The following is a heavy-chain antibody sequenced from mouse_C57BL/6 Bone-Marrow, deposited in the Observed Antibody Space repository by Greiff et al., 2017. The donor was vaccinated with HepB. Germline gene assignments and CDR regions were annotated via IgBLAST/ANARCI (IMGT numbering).Heavy chain of an antibody. CDR2: IYPGDGDT. Sequence: VQLQQSGAELVKPGASVKISCKASGYAFSSYWMNWVKQRPGKGLEWIGQIYPGDGDTNYNGKFKGKATLTADKSSSTAYMQISSLTSEDSAVYFCARSYDYYAMDYWGQGTSVTVSS. J-gene: IGHJ4*01. D-gene: IGHD2-3*01. CDR1: GYAFSSYW. CDR3: ARSYDYYAMDY. V-gene: IGHV1-80*01.